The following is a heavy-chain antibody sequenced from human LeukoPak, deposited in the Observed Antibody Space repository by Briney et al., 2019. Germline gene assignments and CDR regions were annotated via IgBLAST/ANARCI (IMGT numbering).Heavy chain of an antibody. J-gene: IGHJ4*02. Sequence: PRGSLRLSCAASEFTFSTYSMNWVRQAPGKGLEWVSSISSSSSYIYYADSVKGRFTISRDNAKNSLYLQMNSLRAEDTALYYCARLRTTGTFDYWGQGTLVTVSS. CDR1: EFTFSTYS. CDR3: ARLRTTGTFDY. CDR2: ISSSSSYI. D-gene: IGHD1-1*01. V-gene: IGHV3-21*01.